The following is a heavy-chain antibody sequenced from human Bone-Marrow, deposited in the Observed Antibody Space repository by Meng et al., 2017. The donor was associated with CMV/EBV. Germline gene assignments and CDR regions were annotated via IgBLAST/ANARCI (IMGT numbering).Heavy chain of an antibody. D-gene: IGHD3-3*01. Sequence: GESLKISCAASGFTFSSYSMNWVRQAPGKGLEWVSYISSSGSTIYYADSVKGRFTISRDNAKNSLYLQMNSLRAEDTAVYYCARDKYYDFWSGYYNYYYYYGMDVWGQGTTVTVSS. CDR2: ISSSGSTI. J-gene: IGHJ6*02. V-gene: IGHV3-48*04. CDR1: GFTFSSYS. CDR3: ARDKYYDFWSGYYNYYYYYGMDV.